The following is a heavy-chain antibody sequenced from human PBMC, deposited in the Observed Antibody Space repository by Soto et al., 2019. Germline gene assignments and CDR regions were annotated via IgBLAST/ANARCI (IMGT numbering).Heavy chain of an antibody. D-gene: IGHD6-13*01. CDR3: GLLYSSSWYDY. CDR1: GGTFSSYA. CDR2: IIPIFGTA. Sequence: ASVKVSCKASGGTFSSYAISWVRQAPGQGLEWMGGIIPIFGTANYAQKLQGRVTITADKSTSTAYMELSSLRSDDTAVYYCGLLYSSSWYDYWGQGTLVTVSS. J-gene: IGHJ4*02. V-gene: IGHV1-69*06.